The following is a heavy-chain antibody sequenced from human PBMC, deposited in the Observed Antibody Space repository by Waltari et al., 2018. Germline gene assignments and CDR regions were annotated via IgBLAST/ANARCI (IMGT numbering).Heavy chain of an antibody. Sequence: QLQLQESGPGLVKPSETLSLTCTVSGGSISSSSYYWGWNRQPPGKGLEWIGSIYYSGSTYYNPSLKSRVTISVDTSKNQFSLKLSSVTAADTAVYYCASLVAVAGTRSYYFDYWGQGTLVTVSS. V-gene: IGHV4-39*01. J-gene: IGHJ4*02. CDR1: GGSISSSSYY. CDR2: IYYSGST. CDR3: ASLVAVAGTRSYYFDY. D-gene: IGHD6-19*01.